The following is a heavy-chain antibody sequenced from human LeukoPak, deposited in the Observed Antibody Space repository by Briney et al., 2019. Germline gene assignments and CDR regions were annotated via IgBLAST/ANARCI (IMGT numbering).Heavy chain of an antibody. CDR2: INHSGST. CDR1: GGSFSGYY. V-gene: IGHV4-34*01. CDR3: ARDGGFDIVVVPAATGWFDP. Sequence: PSETLSLTCAVYGGSFSGYYWSWIRQPPGKGLEWIGEINHSGSTNYNPSLKSRVTISVDTSKNQFSLKLSAVTAADTAVYYCARDGGFDIVVVPAATGWFDPWGQGTLVTVSS. J-gene: IGHJ5*02. D-gene: IGHD2-2*01.